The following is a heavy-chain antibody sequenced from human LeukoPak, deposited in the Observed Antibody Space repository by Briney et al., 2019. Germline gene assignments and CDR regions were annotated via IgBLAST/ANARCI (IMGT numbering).Heavy chain of an antibody. CDR2: INHSGST. D-gene: IGHD3-22*01. J-gene: IGHJ4*02. CDR1: GGSFSGYY. Sequence: PSETLSLTCAVYGGSFSGYYWSWIRQPPGKGLEWIGEINHSGSTNYNPSLKSRVTISVDTSKNQFSLKLSSVTAADTAVYYCARGCLGGYYDRSGIDYWGQGTLVTASS. V-gene: IGHV4-34*01. CDR3: ARGCLGGYYDRSGIDY.